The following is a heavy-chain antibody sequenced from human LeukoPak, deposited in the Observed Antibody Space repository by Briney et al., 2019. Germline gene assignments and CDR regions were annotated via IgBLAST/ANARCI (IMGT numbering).Heavy chain of an antibody. Sequence: SETLSLTCTVSGYSISSGYYWGWIRQPPGKGLEWIGSIYHSGSTYYNPSLKSRVTISVDASKNQFSLKLSSVTAADTAVYYCASPNSSGYYSPLDYWGQGTLVTVSS. CDR1: GYSISSGYY. CDR2: IYHSGST. J-gene: IGHJ4*02. CDR3: ASPNSSGYYSPLDY. D-gene: IGHD3-22*01. V-gene: IGHV4-38-2*02.